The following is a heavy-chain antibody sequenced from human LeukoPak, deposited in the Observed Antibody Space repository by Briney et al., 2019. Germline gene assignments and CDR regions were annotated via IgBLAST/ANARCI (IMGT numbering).Heavy chain of an antibody. CDR3: ARVAARYSSSWYIY. D-gene: IGHD6-13*01. Sequence: ASVKVSCKASGYTFTSYYMHWVRQAPGQGLEWMGWISAYNGNTNYAQKLQGRVTMTTDTSTSTAYMELRSLRSDDTAVYYCARVAARYSSSWYIYWGQGTLVTVSS. CDR2: ISAYNGNT. V-gene: IGHV1-18*04. CDR1: GYTFTSYY. J-gene: IGHJ4*02.